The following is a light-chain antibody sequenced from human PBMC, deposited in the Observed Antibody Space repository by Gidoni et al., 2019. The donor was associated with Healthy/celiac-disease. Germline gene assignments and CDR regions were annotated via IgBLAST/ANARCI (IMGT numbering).Light chain of an antibody. J-gene: IGKJ4*01. CDR3: QQSYSFT. CDR1: QSISSY. Sequence: DIQMTQSPSSLSASVGDRVTITCRASQSISSYLNWYQQKPGKATKLLIYAASSLQSGVPSMFSGSGSGTDFTLTISSLQPEDFATYYCQQSYSFTFGGGTKVEIK. CDR2: AAS. V-gene: IGKV1-39*01.